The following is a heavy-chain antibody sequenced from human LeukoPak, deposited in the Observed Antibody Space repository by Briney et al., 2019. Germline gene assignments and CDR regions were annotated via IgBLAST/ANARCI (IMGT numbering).Heavy chain of an antibody. CDR1: GFIFSSYS. Sequence: GGSLRLSCAASGFIFSSYSMNWVRQAPGKGLEWVSYISSSSSSIYYADAVKGRFTISRDNSKNTLYLQMNSLRAEDTAVYYCAKDLRWLLDYWGQGTLVTVSS. V-gene: IGHV3-48*01. CDR2: ISSSSSSI. CDR3: AKDLRWLLDY. D-gene: IGHD3-9*01. J-gene: IGHJ4*02.